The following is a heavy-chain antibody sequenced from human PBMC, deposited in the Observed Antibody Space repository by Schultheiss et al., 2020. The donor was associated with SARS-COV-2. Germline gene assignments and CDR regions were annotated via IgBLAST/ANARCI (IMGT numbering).Heavy chain of an antibody. CDR2: ISGSGGST. V-gene: IGHV3-23*01. J-gene: IGHJ6*02. Sequence: GESLKISCAASGFTFSSYEMNWVRQAPGKGLEWVSAISGSGGSTYYADSVKGRFTISRDNSRNTLYLQMNSLRAEDTAVYYCARDHWYGNYYYYYGMDVWGQGTTVTVSS. D-gene: IGHD3-10*01. CDR3: ARDHWYGNYYYYYGMDV. CDR1: GFTFSSYE.